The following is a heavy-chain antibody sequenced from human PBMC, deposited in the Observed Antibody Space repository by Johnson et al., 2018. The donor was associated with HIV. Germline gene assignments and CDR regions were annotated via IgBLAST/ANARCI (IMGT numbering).Heavy chain of an antibody. J-gene: IGHJ3*02. D-gene: IGHD6-13*01. CDR1: GFTFSSYG. CDR3: ARVPRIEQQLVHAFDI. V-gene: IGHV3-33*01. Sequence: QVQLVESGGGVVQPGRSLRLSCAASGFTFSSYGMHWVRQAPGKGLEWVAVIWYDGSNAYYADSVKGRLTISRDNSKNTLYLQMNSLRAEDTAVYYCARVPRIEQQLVHAFDIWGQGTMVTVSS. CDR2: IWYDGSNA.